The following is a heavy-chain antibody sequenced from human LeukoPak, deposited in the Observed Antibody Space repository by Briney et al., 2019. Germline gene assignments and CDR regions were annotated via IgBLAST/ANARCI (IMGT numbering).Heavy chain of an antibody. CDR1: GLPFSDYL. J-gene: IGHJ4*02. CDR3: ARGHTILAY. V-gene: IGHV3-7*01. Sequence: PGGSLRLSCAASGLPFSDYLMTWVRQAPGKGLQWVASIKKDGSEKYYVDSVKGRFTISRDNAENSLYLQMNSLRAEDTAVYYCARGHTILAYWGQGTLVTVSS. D-gene: IGHD3-3*01. CDR2: IKKDGSEK.